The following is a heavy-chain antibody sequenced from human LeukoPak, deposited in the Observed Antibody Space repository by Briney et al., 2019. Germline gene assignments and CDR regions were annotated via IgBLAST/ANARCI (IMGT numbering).Heavy chain of an antibody. V-gene: IGHV1-69*06. J-gene: IGHJ4*02. Sequence: SVKVSCKASGGTFSSYAISWVRQAPGQGLEWMGGIIPIFGTANYAQKFQGRVTITADKSTSTAYMELSSLRSEDTAVYYCARDGSIAAGLDYWGQGTLVTVPS. D-gene: IGHD6-6*01. CDR3: ARDGSIAAGLDY. CDR1: GGTFSSYA. CDR2: IIPIFGTA.